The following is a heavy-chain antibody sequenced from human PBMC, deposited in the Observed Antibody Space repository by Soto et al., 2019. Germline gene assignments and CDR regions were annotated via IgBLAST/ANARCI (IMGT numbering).Heavy chain of an antibody. CDR1: AFTGTNAW. D-gene: IGHD5-18*01. V-gene: IGHV3-15*07. J-gene: IGHJ4*02. CDR2: IKSKTDGGTT. Sequence: GGSLRLPCEAAAFTGTNAWLNWVSQIPGKGLEWVGSIKSKTDGGTTDYAAPVICRFTISRDYSKNTLYLQMNSLKTEDTDVYYCTTGGYSYGYVYWGQGT. CDR3: TTGGYSYGYVY.